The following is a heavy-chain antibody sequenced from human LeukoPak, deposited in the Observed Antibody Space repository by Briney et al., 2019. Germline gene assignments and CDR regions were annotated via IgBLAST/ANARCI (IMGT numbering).Heavy chain of an antibody. D-gene: IGHD3-22*01. J-gene: IGHJ4*02. Sequence: SETLSLTCTVSGGSISSYYWSWIRQPPGKGLEWIGYIYYSGSTNYIPSLKSRVTISVDTSKNQFSLKLSSVTAADTAVYYCARSFPDYDSSGYYTPDFDYWGQGTLVTVSS. CDR2: IYYSGST. V-gene: IGHV4-59*08. CDR1: GGSISSYY. CDR3: ARSFPDYDSSGYYTPDFDY.